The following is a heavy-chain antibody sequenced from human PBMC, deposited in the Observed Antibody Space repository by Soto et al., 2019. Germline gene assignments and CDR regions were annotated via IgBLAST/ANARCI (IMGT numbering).Heavy chain of an antibody. CDR1: GGSISSSNW. V-gene: IGHV4-4*02. CDR3: ARRWGEGRVDY. Sequence: QVKLQESGPGLVKPSGTLSLTCAVSGGSISSSNWWSWVRQPPGKGLEWIGEIYHSGNTNYNPSLKSRVTMAVDKSRNQFYLKSSSVTAADTAVYYCARRWGEGRVDYWGQGTLVTVSS. J-gene: IGHJ4*02. CDR2: IYHSGNT. D-gene: IGHD3-10*01.